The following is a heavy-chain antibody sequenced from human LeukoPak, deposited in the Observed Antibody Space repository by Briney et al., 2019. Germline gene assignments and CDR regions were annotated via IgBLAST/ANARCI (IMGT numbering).Heavy chain of an antibody. Sequence: ASVKVSCKASGYTFTSYYMHWVRQAPGQGLEWMGIINPSGGSTSYAQKFQGRVTMTRDMSTSTAYMELSSLRFEDTAMYYCARVDRYHYYLDVWGKGTTVTVSS. J-gene: IGHJ6*03. V-gene: IGHV1-46*01. CDR1: GYTFTSYY. CDR2: INPSGGST. CDR3: ARVDRYHYYLDV.